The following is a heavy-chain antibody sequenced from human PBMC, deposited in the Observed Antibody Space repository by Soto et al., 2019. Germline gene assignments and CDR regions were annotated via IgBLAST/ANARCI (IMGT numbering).Heavy chain of an antibody. CDR1: VFTCSSYG. V-gene: IGHV3-33*01. CDR2: IWYDGSNK. J-gene: IGHJ4*02. Sequence: RWSLRLSCSASVFTCSSYGMHWVRQAPGKGLEWVAVIWYDGSNKYYADSVKGRFTISRDNSKNTLYLQMNSLRAEDTAVYYCASLSFSYWGQGTLVTVSS. CDR3: ASLSFSY.